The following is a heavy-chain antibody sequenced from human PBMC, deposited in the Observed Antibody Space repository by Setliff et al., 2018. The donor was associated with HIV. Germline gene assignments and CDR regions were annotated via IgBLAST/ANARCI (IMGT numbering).Heavy chain of an antibody. J-gene: IGHJ4*02. CDR3: ARGLGRGSGTYYNPPGY. D-gene: IGHD3-10*01. CDR1: GGSISSGGYY. V-gene: IGHV4-31*03. Sequence: SETLSLTCTVSGGSISSGGYYWSWIRQHPGKGLEWIGYIYYSGNTNYNPSLKSRVTMSGDTSKNQFSLNLTSVTAADTAVYFCARGLGRGSGTYYNPPGYWGPGTLVTVSS. CDR2: IYYSGNT.